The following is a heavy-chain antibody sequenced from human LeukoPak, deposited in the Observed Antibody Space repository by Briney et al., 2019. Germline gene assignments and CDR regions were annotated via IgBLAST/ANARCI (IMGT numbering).Heavy chain of an antibody. J-gene: IGHJ1*01. CDR3: ARVYWHDNGEYFQH. CDR2: IYSDDST. V-gene: IGHV3-66*01. D-gene: IGHD3-16*01. Sequence: GGSLRFSCAPSGFTVSTNYMSWARQAPGKGLEWVLVIYSDDSTYSADSLKGRFTISRDISKNTLFLQMNSLRAEDTAVYYCARVYWHDNGEYFQHWGQGTLVTVSS. CDR1: GFTVSTNY.